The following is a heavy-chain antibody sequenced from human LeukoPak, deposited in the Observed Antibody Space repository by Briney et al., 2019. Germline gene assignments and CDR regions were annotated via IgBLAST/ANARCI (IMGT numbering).Heavy chain of an antibody. CDR2: ISGSGGST. CDR3: AKSRGLLWFGERGDFDY. Sequence: SGGSLRLSCAASGFTFSSYAMNWVRQAPGKGLEWVSAISGSGGSTYYADSVKGRFTISRDNSKNTLYLQMNTLRAEDTAVYYCAKSRGLLWFGERGDFDYWGQGTLVTVSS. V-gene: IGHV3-23*01. J-gene: IGHJ4*02. CDR1: GFTFSSYA. D-gene: IGHD3-10*01.